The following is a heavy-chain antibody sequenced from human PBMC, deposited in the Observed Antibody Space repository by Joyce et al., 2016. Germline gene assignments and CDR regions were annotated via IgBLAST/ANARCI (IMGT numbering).Heavy chain of an antibody. CDR2: IDRSSTTI. CDR1: GFTFSGYS. D-gene: IGHD2-15*01. CDR3: ARDPDCDGGNCYSDFDY. V-gene: IGHV3-48*01. Sequence: EVQLVESGGGLVQPGGSLRLSCVASGFTFSGYSMNWVRQAPGKGLEWISYIDRSSTTIYYADSVKGRFTISRDNVNNSVYLQMNSLRADDTAVYFCARDPDCDGGNCYSDFDYWGQGTLVTVSS. J-gene: IGHJ4*02.